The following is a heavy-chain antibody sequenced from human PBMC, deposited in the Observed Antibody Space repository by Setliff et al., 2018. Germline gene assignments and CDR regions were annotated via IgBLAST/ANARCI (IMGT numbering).Heavy chain of an antibody. V-gene: IGHV4-59*11. Sequence: SETLSLTCTISGGSISGHYWTWIRQPPGKGLEWIGYIHYSGSTNYCPSLKSRVTMSLDTSENQLSLKLTSVTAEDTAVYYCATSAWWYRFDSWGQGILVTVS. D-gene: IGHD2-15*01. J-gene: IGHJ4*02. CDR1: GGSISGHY. CDR2: IHYSGST. CDR3: ATSAWWYRFDS.